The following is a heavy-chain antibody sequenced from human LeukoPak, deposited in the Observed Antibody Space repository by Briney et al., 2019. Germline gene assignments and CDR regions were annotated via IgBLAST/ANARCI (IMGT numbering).Heavy chain of an antibody. Sequence: PSETLSLTCAVYGGSFSGYYWSWIRQPPGKGLEWIGEINHSGSTNYNPSLKSRVTISVDTSKNQFSLQLNSVTPEDTAVYYCARVFYEVVVPAGGYYYYYMDVWGKGTTVTVSS. CDR3: ARVFYEVVVPAGGYYYYYMDV. CDR1: GGSFSGYY. V-gene: IGHV4-34*01. D-gene: IGHD2-2*01. J-gene: IGHJ6*03. CDR2: INHSGST.